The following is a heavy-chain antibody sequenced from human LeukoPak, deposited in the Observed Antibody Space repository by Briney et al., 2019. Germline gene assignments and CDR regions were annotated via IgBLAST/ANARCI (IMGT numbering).Heavy chain of an antibody. J-gene: IGHJ4*02. V-gene: IGHV3-11*04. Sequence: GGSLRLSCAASGFTFSDHYMSWFRLSPGKGLEWLSYITSSGTTTDYADSVKGRFTISRDNAKNSLYLQMNSLRAEDTAVYYCARDHGDYTSYFDYWGQGTLVTVSS. D-gene: IGHD4-17*01. CDR1: GFTFSDHY. CDR3: ARDHGDYTSYFDY. CDR2: ITSSGTTT.